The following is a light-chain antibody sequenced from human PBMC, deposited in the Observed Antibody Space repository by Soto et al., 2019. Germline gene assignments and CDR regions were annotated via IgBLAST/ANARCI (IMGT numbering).Light chain of an antibody. CDR3: QQSYSTVWT. CDR1: QSISSY. J-gene: IGKJ1*01. V-gene: IGKV1-39*01. CDR2: AAS. Sequence: IQLTQSPSSLSASVGDRVTITCRASQSISSYLNWYQQKPGKAPKLLIYAASSLQSGAPSRFSGSGSGTDFTLTISSLQPEDFATYYCQQSYSTVWTFGQGPRWIS.